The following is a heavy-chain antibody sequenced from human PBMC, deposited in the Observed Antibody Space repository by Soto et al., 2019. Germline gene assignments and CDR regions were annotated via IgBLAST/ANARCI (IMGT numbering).Heavy chain of an antibody. Sequence: EVLLLESGGALVQRGGSLRLSCAASGFTFSTYAMSWVRQAPGKGLEWVSTISGTGGNTYYADSVKGRFIISRDKSENTLSLHMSSLRAEDTAVYYCSLPYTNDWGAFDIWGQGTLVTVSS. V-gene: IGHV3-23*01. CDR3: SLPYTNDWGAFDI. CDR1: GFTFSTYA. D-gene: IGHD6-19*01. CDR2: ISGTGGNT. J-gene: IGHJ3*02.